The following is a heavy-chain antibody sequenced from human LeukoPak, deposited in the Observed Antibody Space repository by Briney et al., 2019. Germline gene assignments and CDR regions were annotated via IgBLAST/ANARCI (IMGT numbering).Heavy chain of an antibody. Sequence: SETLSLTCTVSGGSIRSYYWSWIRQPPGKGLEWIGSIYYSGSTNYNPPLKSRVTISVNTSKNQFSLKLSSVTAADTAVYYCARGFTLFDPWGQGTLVTVSS. CDR2: IYYSGST. V-gene: IGHV4-59*01. D-gene: IGHD2/OR15-2a*01. CDR3: ARGFTLFDP. CDR1: GGSIRSYY. J-gene: IGHJ5*02.